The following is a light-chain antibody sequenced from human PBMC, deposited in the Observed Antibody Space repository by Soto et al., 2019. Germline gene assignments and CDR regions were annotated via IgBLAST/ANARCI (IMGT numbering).Light chain of an antibody. CDR1: QSVSSN. V-gene: IGKV3-15*01. Sequence: EIVMTQSPATLSVSPGERATLSCRASQSVSSNLAWYQQKPGQAPRLLIYGASTRATGIPARFSGSGSGTDFTLTISSLQPEDSATYYCQQSYSTPMYSFGQGTKVDIK. J-gene: IGKJ2*03. CDR3: QQSYSTPMYS. CDR2: GAS.